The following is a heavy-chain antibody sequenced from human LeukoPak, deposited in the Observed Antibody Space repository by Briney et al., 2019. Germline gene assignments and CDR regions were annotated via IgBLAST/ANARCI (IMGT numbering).Heavy chain of an antibody. Sequence: GGSLRLSCAASGFIFSNYAMSWVRQAPGKGLEWVSVISGSGGSTYYADSVKGRFTISRDNSKNTLYLQMNSLRAEDTAVYYCAKDGGYSSGWFFDYWGQGTLVTVSS. D-gene: IGHD6-19*01. J-gene: IGHJ4*02. CDR3: AKDGGYSSGWFFDY. CDR1: GFIFSNYA. V-gene: IGHV3-23*01. CDR2: ISGSGGST.